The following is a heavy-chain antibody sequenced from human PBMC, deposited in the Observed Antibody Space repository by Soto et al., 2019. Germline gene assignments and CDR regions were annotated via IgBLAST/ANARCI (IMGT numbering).Heavy chain of an antibody. D-gene: IGHD4-17*01. Sequence: GGSLRLSCAASGFTFSNNGMHWVRQAPGKGLGWVAFIWSDGSKENYADAVKGRFTIPRDNSRNTLYLQMNSLRGDDTAVYYCARDRTTDHYFDCWGQGTLVTVSS. CDR2: IWSDGSKE. J-gene: IGHJ4*02. V-gene: IGHV3-33*01. CDR1: GFTFSNNG. CDR3: ARDRTTDHYFDC.